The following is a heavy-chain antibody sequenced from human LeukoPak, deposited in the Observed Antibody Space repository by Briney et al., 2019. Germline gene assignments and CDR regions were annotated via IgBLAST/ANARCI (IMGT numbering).Heavy chain of an antibody. V-gene: IGHV4-34*01. CDR3: ARGQDPTRRDAFDI. J-gene: IGHJ3*02. CDR1: GGSFSGYY. CDR2: INHSGST. D-gene: IGHD5-24*01. Sequence: SETLSLTCAVYGGSFSGYYWSWIPQPPGKGLEWMGEINHSGSTNYNPSLKSRVTISVDTSKNQFSLKLSSVTAADTAVYYCARGQDPTRRDAFDIWGQGTMVTVSS.